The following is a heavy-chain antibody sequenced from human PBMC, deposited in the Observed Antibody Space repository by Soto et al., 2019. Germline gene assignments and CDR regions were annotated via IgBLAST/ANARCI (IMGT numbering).Heavy chain of an antibody. Sequence: GGSLRLSCAASGFTFSSYAMSWVRQAPGKGLEWVSAISGSGGSTYYADSVKGRFTISRDNSKNTLYLQMNSLRAEDTAVYYCAKDQGGSGYYYYYMDVWGKWTTVTVSS. CDR1: GFTFSSYA. CDR2: ISGSGGST. CDR3: AKDQGGSGYYYYYMDV. V-gene: IGHV3-23*01. J-gene: IGHJ6*03. D-gene: IGHD3-10*01.